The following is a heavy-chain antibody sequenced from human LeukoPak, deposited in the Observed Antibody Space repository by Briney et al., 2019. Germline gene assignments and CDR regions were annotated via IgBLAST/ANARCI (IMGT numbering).Heavy chain of an antibody. CDR3: AKGFDFYFDY. CDR1: GFTFSSHA. V-gene: IGHV3-30*02. Sequence: GGSLRLSCSASGFTFSSHAMHWVRQAPGKGLEWLSFIRDDGSGKYYADSVKGRFTISRDNSKNTLYLQMNSLRAEDTAVYYCAKGFDFYFDYWGQGALVTVSS. J-gene: IGHJ4*02. D-gene: IGHD3-3*01. CDR2: IRDDGSGK.